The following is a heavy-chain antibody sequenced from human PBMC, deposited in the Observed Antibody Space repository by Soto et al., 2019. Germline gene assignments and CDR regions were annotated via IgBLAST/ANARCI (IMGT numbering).Heavy chain of an antibody. CDR1: GFTFSNYW. CDR3: TRGHPSIYNY. J-gene: IGHJ4*02. Sequence: GGSLRLSCAASGFTFSNYWMSWVRQAPGKGLEWVANIKEDGSEKYYVDSVKGRFAISRDNAKNSLYLQMSSLRPEDTAVYYCTRGHPSIYNYWGQGTLVTVSS. CDR2: IKEDGSEK. V-gene: IGHV3-7*01. D-gene: IGHD4-4*01.